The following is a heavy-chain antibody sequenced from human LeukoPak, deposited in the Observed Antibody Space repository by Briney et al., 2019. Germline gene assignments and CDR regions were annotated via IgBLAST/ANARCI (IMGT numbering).Heavy chain of an antibody. J-gene: IGHJ4*02. CDR1: GYTFTSYG. CDR2: ISAYNGNT. CDR3: ARVPLVVPAAILFDY. D-gene: IGHD2-2*01. Sequence: ASVKVSCKASGYTFTSYGISWVRQAPGQGLEWMGWISAYNGNTNYAQKLQGRVTMTTDTSTSTAYMELRSLRSDDTAVYYCARVPLVVPAAILFDYWGQGTLVTVSS. V-gene: IGHV1-18*01.